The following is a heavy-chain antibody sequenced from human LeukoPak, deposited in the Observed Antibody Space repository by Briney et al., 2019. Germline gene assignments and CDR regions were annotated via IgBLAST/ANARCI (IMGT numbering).Heavy chain of an antibody. J-gene: IGHJ5*02. Sequence: SETLSLTCTVSGGSISSSSYYWGWIRQLPGKGLEWIGSIYYSGSTYYNPSLKSRVTISVDTSKNQFSLKLSSVTAADTAVYYCARGRDDYVWGSYRYRNWFDPWGQGTLVTVSS. CDR1: GGSISSSSYY. CDR3: ARGRDDYVWGSYRYRNWFDP. D-gene: IGHD3-16*02. CDR2: IYYSGST. V-gene: IGHV4-39*01.